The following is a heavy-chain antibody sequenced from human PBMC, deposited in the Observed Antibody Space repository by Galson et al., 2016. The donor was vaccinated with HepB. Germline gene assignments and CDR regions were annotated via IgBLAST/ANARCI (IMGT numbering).Heavy chain of an antibody. CDR1: GFTFSSYW. CDR2: INSDESNT. Sequence: SLRLSCAASGFTFSSYWMHWVRQAPGKGLVWVSRINSDESNTSYADSVKGRFTISRDNAKNTLYLQMNSLRAEDTAVYYCARGGGYYYFDYWGQGNLVTVSS. CDR3: ARGGGYYYFDY. J-gene: IGHJ4*02. V-gene: IGHV3-74*01. D-gene: IGHD2-21*01.